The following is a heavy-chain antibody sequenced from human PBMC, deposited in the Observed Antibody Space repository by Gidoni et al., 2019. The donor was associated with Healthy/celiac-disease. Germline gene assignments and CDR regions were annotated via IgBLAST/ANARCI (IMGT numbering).Heavy chain of an antibody. CDR2: ISYDGSKK. D-gene: IGHD3-10*01. J-gene: IGHJ4*02. Sequence: QVQLVESVGCVVQPGRSLRLSCAASRFTFSSYARHLVRQAPGKGLEWVAVISYDGSKKYYADSVKGRFTISRDNSKNTLYLKMNSLRAEDTAVYYCARDGVREITMVRGGGLNFDYWGQGTLVTVSS. CDR3: ARDGVREITMVRGGGLNFDY. CDR1: RFTFSSYA. V-gene: IGHV3-30*04.